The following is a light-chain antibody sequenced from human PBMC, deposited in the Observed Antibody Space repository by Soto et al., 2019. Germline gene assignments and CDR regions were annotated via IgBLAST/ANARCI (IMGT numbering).Light chain of an antibody. V-gene: IGLV2-14*01. CDR1: SSDVGGSNY. J-gene: IGLJ2*01. CDR2: EVS. CDR3: SSYTSSSTLVV. Sequence: QSVLTLPASVSGSPGQSITISCTGASSDVGGSNYVSWYQQHSGKTPKLMIYEVSNRPSGFSNRFSGSKSGNTASLTISGLQAEDEADYYCSSYTSSSTLVVFGGGTKLTVL.